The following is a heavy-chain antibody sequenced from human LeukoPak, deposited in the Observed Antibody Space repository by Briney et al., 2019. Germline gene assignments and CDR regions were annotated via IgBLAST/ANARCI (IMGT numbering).Heavy chain of an antibody. Sequence: PGGSLRLSCVASGFTFRNHAMTWVRQTPEKGLDWVSTVSASGDSTYFADSVQGRFAISRGNSKSVLYLEMNSLRVEDTAVYYCAREFDFGNILTTIKRGIDYWGQGSLVIVSS. CDR1: GFTFRNHA. CDR2: VSASGDST. CDR3: AREFDFGNILTTIKRGIDY. J-gene: IGHJ4*02. V-gene: IGHV3-23*01. D-gene: IGHD3-9*01.